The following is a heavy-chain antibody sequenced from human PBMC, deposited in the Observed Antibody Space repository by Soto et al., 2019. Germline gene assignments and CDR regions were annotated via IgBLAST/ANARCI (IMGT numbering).Heavy chain of an antibody. Sequence: GGSLRLSCAASGFTFSSYWMHWVRQAPGKGLVWVSRIKSDGSSASYADSVKGRFTISRDNAKNTLYLQMNSLRAEDTAVYYCARGACRGGSCPGGAFDIWGQGTMVTVSS. D-gene: IGHD2-15*01. J-gene: IGHJ3*02. CDR2: IKSDGSSA. V-gene: IGHV3-74*01. CDR3: ARGACRGGSCPGGAFDI. CDR1: GFTFSSYW.